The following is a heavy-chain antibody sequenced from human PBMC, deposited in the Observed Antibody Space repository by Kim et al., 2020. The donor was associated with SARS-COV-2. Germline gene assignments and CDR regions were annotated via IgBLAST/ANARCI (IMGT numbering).Heavy chain of an antibody. CDR1: GGSISSYY. J-gene: IGHJ4*02. Sequence: SETLSLTCTVSGGSISSYYWSWIRQPPGKGLEWIGYIYYSGSTNYNPSLKSRVTISVDTSKNQFSLKLSSVTAADTAVYYCARDLAQQPFDYWGQGTLVTVSS. D-gene: IGHD6-13*01. CDR2: IYYSGST. V-gene: IGHV4-59*13. CDR3: ARDLAQQPFDY.